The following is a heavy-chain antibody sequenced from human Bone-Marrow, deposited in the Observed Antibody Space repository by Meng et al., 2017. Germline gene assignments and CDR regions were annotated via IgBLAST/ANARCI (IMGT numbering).Heavy chain of an antibody. J-gene: IGHJ5*02. D-gene: IGHD1-26*01. Sequence: GGSLRLSCAASGFTFSYAWMNWVRQAPGKGLVWVSRINSDGSSTSYADSVKGRFTISRDNAKNSLYLQMNSLRAEDTAVYYCARVKVGALRNNWFDPWGQGTLVTVSS. CDR3: ARVKVGALRNNWFDP. CDR2: INSDGSST. CDR1: GFTFSYAW. V-gene: IGHV3-74*01.